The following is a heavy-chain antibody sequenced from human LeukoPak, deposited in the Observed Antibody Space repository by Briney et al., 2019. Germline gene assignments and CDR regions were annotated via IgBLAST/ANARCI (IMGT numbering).Heavy chain of an antibody. V-gene: IGHV5-51*01. D-gene: IGHD1-26*01. CDR1: EYSFATYW. CDR2: IYPSDSDT. CDR3: ARPLQGIVGATGFDY. J-gene: IGHJ4*02. Sequence: GESLKISCQGSEYSFATYWIAWLRQMPGQGLEWMGIIYPSDSDTRYSPSFQGQVTISADKSIKTAYLQWSSLKASDTAMYYCARPLQGIVGATGFDYWGQGTLVTVSS.